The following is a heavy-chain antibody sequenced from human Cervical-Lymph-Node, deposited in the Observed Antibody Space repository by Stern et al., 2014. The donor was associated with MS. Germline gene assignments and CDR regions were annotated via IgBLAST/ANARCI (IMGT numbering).Heavy chain of an antibody. CDR1: GGSFSSDAHY. V-gene: IGHV4-31*03. CDR2: VHYSGST. D-gene: IGHD3-16*02. J-gene: IGHJ6*02. CDR3: ARGTYYDSVWGSYRPFALDV. Sequence: QLEESGPGLVKPSQTLSLTCTVSGGSFSSDAHYWNWIRQRPGEGLEWIWYVHYSGSTYSNPSLKSRITMSVDTSKSQFSLKLSSVTAADTAVFYCARGTYYDSVWGSYRPFALDVWGQGTTVTVSS.